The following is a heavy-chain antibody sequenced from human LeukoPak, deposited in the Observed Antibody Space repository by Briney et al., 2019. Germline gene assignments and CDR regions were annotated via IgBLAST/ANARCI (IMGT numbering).Heavy chain of an antibody. Sequence: GGSLRLSCAASGFSLNSEGMSWVRQAPEKGLEWAAAISTTAGNTYYIDSVKGRFTISRDNSKNTLYLQMDSLRAEDTAVYYCARDRAWNYFDYWGQGTLVTVSS. V-gene: IGHV3-23*01. D-gene: IGHD3-3*01. J-gene: IGHJ4*02. CDR2: ISTTAGNT. CDR1: GFSLNSEG. CDR3: ARDRAWNYFDY.